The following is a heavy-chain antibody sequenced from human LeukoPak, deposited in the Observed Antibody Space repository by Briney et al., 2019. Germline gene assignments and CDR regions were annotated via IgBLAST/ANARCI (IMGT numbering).Heavy chain of an antibody. CDR3: ARKPLRYFDWSAKPFDY. J-gene: IGHJ4*02. D-gene: IGHD3-9*01. CDR2: IHYSGST. V-gene: IGHV4-39*07. CDR1: GASISSTSFC. Sequence: SETLSLTCTVSGASISSTSFCWGWIRQPPGKGLEWIGSIHYSGSTNYNPSLKSRVTISVDTSKNQFSLKLSSVTAADTAVYYCARKPLRYFDWSAKPFDYWGQGTLVTVSS.